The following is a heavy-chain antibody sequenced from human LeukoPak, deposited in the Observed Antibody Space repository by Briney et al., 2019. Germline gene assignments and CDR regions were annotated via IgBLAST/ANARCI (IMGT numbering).Heavy chain of an antibody. D-gene: IGHD3-10*01. CDR2: RKQDGSEK. CDR1: GFTFSIYW. Sequence: GGSLRLSCAASGFTFSIYWMSWVRQAPGKGLEWVANRKQDGSEKYYVDSVKGRFTISRDNAKNSLYLQMNSLRAEDTAVYYCAREEIGDYYGSGSLDYWGQGTLVTVSS. V-gene: IGHV3-7*01. CDR3: AREEIGDYYGSGSLDY. J-gene: IGHJ4*02.